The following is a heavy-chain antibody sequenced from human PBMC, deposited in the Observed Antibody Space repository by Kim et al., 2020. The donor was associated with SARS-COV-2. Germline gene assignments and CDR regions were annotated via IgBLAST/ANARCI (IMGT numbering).Heavy chain of an antibody. CDR2: ISYDGSNK. CDR3: ARDITMYGSGSHLDY. Sequence: GGSLRLSCAASGFTFSSYAMHWVRQAPGKGLEWVAVISYDGSNKYYADSVKGRFTISRDNSKNTLYLQMNSLRAEDTAVYYCARDITMYGSGSHLDYWGQGTLVTVSS. D-gene: IGHD3-10*01. CDR1: GFTFSSYA. V-gene: IGHV3-30*04. J-gene: IGHJ4*02.